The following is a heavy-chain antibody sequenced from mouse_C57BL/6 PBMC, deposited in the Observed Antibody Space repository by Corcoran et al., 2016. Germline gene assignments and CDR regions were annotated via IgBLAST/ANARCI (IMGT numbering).Heavy chain of an antibody. CDR2: IYPGSGNT. CDR3: AYSNLFAY. Sequence: QVQLKQSGAELVRPGASVKLSCKASGYTFTDYYINWVKQRPGQGLEWIARIYPGSGNTYYNEKFKGKATLTAEKSSSTAYMQLSSLTSEDSAVYFCAYSNLFAYWGQGTLVTVS. CDR1: GYTFTDYY. D-gene: IGHD2-5*01. J-gene: IGHJ3*01. V-gene: IGHV1-76*01.